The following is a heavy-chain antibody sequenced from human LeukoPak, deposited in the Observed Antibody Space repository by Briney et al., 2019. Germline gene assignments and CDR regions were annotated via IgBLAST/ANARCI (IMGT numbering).Heavy chain of an antibody. CDR1: GFVLNTYA. CDR2: ITDSGGHT. J-gene: IGHJ4*02. CDR3: AKGSRDSRPYYFDF. D-gene: IGHD3-10*01. V-gene: IGHV3-23*01. Sequence: PGGSLRLSCAASGFVLNTYAMSWVRQAPGKGLEWVSAITDSGGHTYHADSVKGRFTISRDNSQSTLYLQMNSLRAEDTAVYYCAKGSRDSRPYYFDFWGQGPLVTVSS.